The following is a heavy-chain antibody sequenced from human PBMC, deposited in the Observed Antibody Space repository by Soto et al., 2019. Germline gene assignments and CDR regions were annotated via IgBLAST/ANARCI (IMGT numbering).Heavy chain of an antibody. Sequence: QVQLVQSGAEVKKPGASVKVSCKASGYTFTSYGSSWGRQAPGQGLEGMGWINAYNGNTNYAQKPQGRFTMTPDTSTSAAYVELRSLGSDATAVYYCASGLPPFHPWGQGTLVTVSS. CDR3: ASGLPPFHP. CDR2: INAYNGNT. CDR1: GYTFTSYG. V-gene: IGHV1-18*01. J-gene: IGHJ5*02.